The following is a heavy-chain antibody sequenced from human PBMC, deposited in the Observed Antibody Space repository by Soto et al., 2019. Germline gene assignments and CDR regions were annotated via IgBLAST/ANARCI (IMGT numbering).Heavy chain of an antibody. D-gene: IGHD3-10*01. CDR3: ASSSQVLLWFGEFFY. Sequence: PGGSLRLSCAASGFTFSSYSMNWVRQAPGKGLEWVSSISSSSSYIYYADSVKGRFTISRDNAKNSLYLQMNSLRAEDTAVYYCASSSQVLLWFGEFFYWGQGTLVTVSS. CDR1: GFTFSSYS. V-gene: IGHV3-21*01. J-gene: IGHJ4*02. CDR2: ISSSSSYI.